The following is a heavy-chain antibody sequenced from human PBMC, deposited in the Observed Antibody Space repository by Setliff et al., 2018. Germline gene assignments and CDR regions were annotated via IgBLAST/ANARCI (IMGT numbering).Heavy chain of an antibody. CDR1: GGTFSNFA. J-gene: IGHJ6*04. CDR2: IIPMFRTP. Sequence: SVKVSFKASGGTFSNFAISWVRQAPGQGFEWLGGIIPMFRTPEYAQKFQGRVTISADESRTAVYMELSSLRFDDTAVYYCARVQWEIAVKFHYNRMDVWGEGTQVTVSS. CDR3: ARVQWEIAVKFHYNRMDV. D-gene: IGHD1-26*01. V-gene: IGHV1-69*13.